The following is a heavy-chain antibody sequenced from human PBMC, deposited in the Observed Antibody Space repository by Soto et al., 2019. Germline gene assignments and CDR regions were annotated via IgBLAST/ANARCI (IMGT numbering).Heavy chain of an antibody. CDR2: IRSKTDGGTP. CDR3: TTEKGY. J-gene: IGHJ4*02. Sequence: EVQLVESGGGLVKPGEPLRLSCAASGFTFTNAWMNWVRQAPGKGLEWVGRIRSKTDGGTPDYAAPVKGRFTISRDDSKNTLYVQMNSLKTEDTAIYYCTTEKGYWGQGTLVTVSS. CDR1: GFTFTNAW. V-gene: IGHV3-15*07.